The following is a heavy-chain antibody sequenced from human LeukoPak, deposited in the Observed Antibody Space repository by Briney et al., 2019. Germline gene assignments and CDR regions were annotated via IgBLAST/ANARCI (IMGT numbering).Heavy chain of an antibody. J-gene: IGHJ6*02. CDR3: ARGSGSGWPPSYYYGMDV. V-gene: IGHV4-59*01. CDR2: IYYSGST. D-gene: IGHD6-19*01. CDR1: GGSISSYY. Sequence: ASETLSLTCTVSGGSISSYYWSWIRQPPGKGLEWIGYIYYSGSTSYNPSLESRVTISVDMSKNQFSLKLSSVTAADTAVYFCARGSGSGWPPSYYYGMDVWGQGTTVTVSS.